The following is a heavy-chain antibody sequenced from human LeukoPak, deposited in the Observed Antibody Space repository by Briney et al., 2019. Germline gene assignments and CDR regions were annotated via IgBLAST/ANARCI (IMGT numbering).Heavy chain of an antibody. CDR1: GFTFSSYA. D-gene: IGHD5-18*01. CDR2: ISYDGSNK. J-gene: IGHJ4*02. V-gene: IGHV3-30*04. CDR3: ARDSRPRGPRGYSYGDYFDY. Sequence: GGSLRLSCAASGFTFSSYAMHWVRQAPGKGLEWVAVISYDGSNKYYADSVKGRFTISRDNSKNTLYLQMNSLRAEDTAVYYCARDSRPRGPRGYSYGDYFDYWGQGTLVTVSS.